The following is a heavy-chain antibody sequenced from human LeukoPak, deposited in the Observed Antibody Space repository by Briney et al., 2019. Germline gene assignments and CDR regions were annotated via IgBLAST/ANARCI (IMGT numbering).Heavy chain of an antibody. CDR2: INPGGRST. CDR1: GYTFTNYY. V-gene: IGHV1-46*01. D-gene: IGHD5-24*01. Sequence: ASVKVSCKASGYTFTNYYIHWVRQAPGQGLEWVGIINPGGRSTSYAQKFQGRVTMTRDTSTSTVYMELSSLRSEDTAVYYCAREIGPIQLHLWGSAFDYWGQGTLVTVSS. CDR3: AREIGPIQLHLWGSAFDY. J-gene: IGHJ4*02.